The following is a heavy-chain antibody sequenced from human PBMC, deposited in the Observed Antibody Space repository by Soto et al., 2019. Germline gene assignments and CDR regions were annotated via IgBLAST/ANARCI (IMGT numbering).Heavy chain of an antibody. D-gene: IGHD3-3*01. CDR1: GYTFTSYD. CDR2: MNPNSGNT. V-gene: IGHV1-8*01. Sequence: ASVKVSCKASGYTFTSYDINWVRQATGQGLEWMGWMNPNSGNTGYAQKFQGRVTMTKNTSISTAYMELSSLRSEDTAVYYCARGVYLITIFGDNWFDPWGQGTLVTVSS. CDR3: ARGVYLITIFGDNWFDP. J-gene: IGHJ5*02.